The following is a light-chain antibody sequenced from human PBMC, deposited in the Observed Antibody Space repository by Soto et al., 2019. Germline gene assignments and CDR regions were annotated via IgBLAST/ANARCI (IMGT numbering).Light chain of an antibody. CDR3: QQYTDWPLT. CDR1: QSVTSNY. CDR2: GVS. J-gene: IGKJ1*01. Sequence: PATLSVSPGERATLSCRASQSVTSNYLAWYQQKPGQAPRLLIYGVSNRATGVPDRFSGSGSGTDFTLTISRLGPEDFAVYYCQQYTDWPLTFGQGTKADIK. V-gene: IGKV3-20*01.